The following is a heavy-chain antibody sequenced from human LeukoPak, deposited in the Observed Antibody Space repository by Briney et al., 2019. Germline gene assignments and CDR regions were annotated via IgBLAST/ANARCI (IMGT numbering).Heavy chain of an antibody. V-gene: IGHV3-64*04. CDR2: IGPNGAST. D-gene: IGHD2-2*01. J-gene: IGHJ4*02. Sequence: GGSLRLSCSTSGFTFSNHFMHWVRQAPGKGLEYVSSIGPNGASTLYADFVKGRFTISRDNSRNTLYLQMNSLTAEDTAVYYCAKDQASNGLYYFDYWGEGTLVTVSS. CDR1: GFTFSNHF. CDR3: AKDQASNGLYYFDY.